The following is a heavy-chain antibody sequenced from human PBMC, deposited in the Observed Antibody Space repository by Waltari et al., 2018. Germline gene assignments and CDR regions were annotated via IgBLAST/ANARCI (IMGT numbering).Heavy chain of an antibody. V-gene: IGHV4-34*01. CDR2: INHSGNT. CDR3: ARGRLSRYYDSSGYLFDY. Sequence: QVQIKQWREGLLTPSEILSLTRAILGGSFSGYYWSWIRQTPGKGLEWIGEINHSGNTNYNPSLKSRVTISVDTSKNQFSLKLSSVTAADTAVYYCARGRLSRYYDSSGYLFDYWGQGTLVTVSS. J-gene: IGHJ4*02. CDR1: GGSFSGYY. D-gene: IGHD3-22*01.